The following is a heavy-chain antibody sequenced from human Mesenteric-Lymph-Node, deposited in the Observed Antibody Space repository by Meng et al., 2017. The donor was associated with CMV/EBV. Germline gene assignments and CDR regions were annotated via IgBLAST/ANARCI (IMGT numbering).Heavy chain of an antibody. Sequence: GESLKISCAASGFTFSDYYMSWIRQAPGKGLEWVSYISSSGSTIYYVDSVKGRFTISRDNAENSLYLQMNSLRAEDTAVYYCARGSEPKYQLLYGGMDVWGQGTTVTVSS. CDR1: GFTFSDYY. V-gene: IGHV3-11*01. D-gene: IGHD2-2*02. CDR2: ISSSGSTI. J-gene: IGHJ6*02. CDR3: ARGSEPKYQLLYGGMDV.